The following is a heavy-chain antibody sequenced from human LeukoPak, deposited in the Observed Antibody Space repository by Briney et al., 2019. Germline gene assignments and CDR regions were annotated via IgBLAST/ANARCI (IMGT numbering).Heavy chain of an antibody. J-gene: IGHJ5*02. Sequence: GSLRLSCRVSGFRFGAYAMTWIRQPPGKGLEWIGYIYYSGSTNYNPSLKSRVTISVDTSKNQFSLKLSSVTAADTAVYYCARAPASSWYRFDPWGQGTLVTVSS. V-gene: IGHV4-59*01. CDR1: GFRFGAYA. CDR3: ARAPASSWYRFDP. CDR2: IYYSGST. D-gene: IGHD6-13*01.